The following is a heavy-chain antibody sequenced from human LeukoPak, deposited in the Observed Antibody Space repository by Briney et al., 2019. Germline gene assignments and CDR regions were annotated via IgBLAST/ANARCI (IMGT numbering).Heavy chain of an antibody. CDR2: IYYSGST. CDR1: GGSISSYY. CDR3: ARAGEELELRFFDVYYYGMDV. Sequence: PSETLSLTCTVSGGSISSYYWSWIRQPPGKGLEWIGYIYYSGSTNYNPSLKSRVTISVDTSKNQFSLKLSSVTAADTAVYYCARAGEELELRFFDVYYYGMDVWGQGTTVTVSS. V-gene: IGHV4-59*01. J-gene: IGHJ6*02. D-gene: IGHD1-7*01.